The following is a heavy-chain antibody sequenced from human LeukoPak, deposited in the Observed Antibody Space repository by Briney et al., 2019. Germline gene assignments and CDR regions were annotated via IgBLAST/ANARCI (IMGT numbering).Heavy chain of an antibody. CDR2: IWYDGSYK. CDR1: GFTFSNCG. D-gene: IGHD2-8*02. CDR3: AKDFYVGPVLARYFDY. Sequence: GGSLRLSCAASGFTFSNCGMHWVRQAPGKGLEWVAVIWYDGSYKHYADSVKGRFTISRDNSKNTLYLQMNSLRAEDTAVYYCAKDFYVGPVLARYFDYWGQGTLVTVSS. V-gene: IGHV3-33*06. J-gene: IGHJ4*02.